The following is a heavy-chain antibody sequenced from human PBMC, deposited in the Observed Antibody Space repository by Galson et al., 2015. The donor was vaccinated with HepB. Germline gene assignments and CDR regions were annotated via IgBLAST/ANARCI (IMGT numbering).Heavy chain of an antibody. D-gene: IGHD3-10*01. CDR3: AREPVRVDYYYYGMDV. CDR2: ISGYNGNT. Sequence: SVKVSCKASGYTFTSFSITWVRQAPGQGLEWMGWISGYNGNTNYAQKLQGRVTMTTDTSTSTAYMELRSLRSDDTAVYYCAREPVRVDYYYYGMDVWGQGTTVTVSS. V-gene: IGHV1-18*04. CDR1: GYTFTSFS. J-gene: IGHJ6*02.